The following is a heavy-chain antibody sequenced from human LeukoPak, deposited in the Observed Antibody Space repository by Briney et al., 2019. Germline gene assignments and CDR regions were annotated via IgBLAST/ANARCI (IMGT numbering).Heavy chain of an antibody. J-gene: IGHJ4*02. D-gene: IGHD3-10*01. CDR3: ARDKGYGSGTYYFDY. CDR2: IYYSGST. CDR1: GGSISSGGHY. V-gene: IGHV4-31*03. Sequence: NPSETLSLTCTVSGGSISSGGHYWSWIRQHPGKGLEWIGYIYYSGSTSYNPSLKSRVTISVDTSKNQFSLKLSSVTAADTAVYYCARDKGYGSGTYYFDYWGQGTLVTVSS.